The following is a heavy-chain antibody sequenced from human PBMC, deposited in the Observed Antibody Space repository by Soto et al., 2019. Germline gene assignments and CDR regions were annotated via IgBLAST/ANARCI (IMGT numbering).Heavy chain of an antibody. CDR1: GGSFSGYY. V-gene: IGHV4-34*01. J-gene: IGHJ4*02. Sequence: SETLSLTCAVYGGSFSGYYWSWIRQPPGKGLEWIGEINHSGSTNYNPSLKSRDTKSEDTSKNQLSLKMSSVTTADTAVYYCARHPPYGPLDYWGQGTLVTVSS. CDR2: INHSGST. CDR3: ARHPPYGPLDY. D-gene: IGHD4-17*01.